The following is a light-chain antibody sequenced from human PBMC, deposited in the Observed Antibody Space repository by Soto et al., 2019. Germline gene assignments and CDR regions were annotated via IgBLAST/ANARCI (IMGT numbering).Light chain of an antibody. CDR1: SSDVGGYNY. CDR3: SSYTSSSTLV. Sequence: QSALTQPASVSGSPGQSITISCTGTSSDVGGYNYVSWYQQHQGKAPKLIIYDVSNRPSGVSNRFSGSKSGNTASLTISGLQAEDEADYYCSSYTSSSTLVFGGGTQLTVL. J-gene: IGLJ2*01. CDR2: DVS. V-gene: IGLV2-14*03.